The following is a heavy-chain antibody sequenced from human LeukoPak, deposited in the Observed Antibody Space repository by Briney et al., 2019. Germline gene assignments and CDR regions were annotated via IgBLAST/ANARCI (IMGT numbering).Heavy chain of an antibody. CDR2: ISYDGSNK. CDR1: GFTFSSYA. Sequence: GGSLRLSCAASGFTFSSYAMHWVRQAPGKGLEWVAVISYDGSNKYYADSVKGRFTISRDNSKNTLYLQMNSLRAEDTAVYYCATLVVTARVDYWGQGTLVTVSS. CDR3: ATLVVTARVDY. D-gene: IGHD2-21*02. J-gene: IGHJ4*02. V-gene: IGHV3-30-3*01.